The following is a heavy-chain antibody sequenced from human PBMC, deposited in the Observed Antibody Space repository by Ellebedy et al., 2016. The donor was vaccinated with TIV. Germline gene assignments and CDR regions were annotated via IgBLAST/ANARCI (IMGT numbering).Heavy chain of an antibody. V-gene: IGHV1-69*13. CDR1: GGTFSGYA. D-gene: IGHD6-19*01. CDR3: ATDLAGQWLVYNY. Sequence: SVKVSXKASGGTFSGYAISWVRQAPGQGLEWMGGIIPIFGTANYAQKFQGRVTITADESTSTAYMELSSLRSEDTAVYYCATDLAGQWLVYNYWGQGTLVTVSS. CDR2: IIPIFGTA. J-gene: IGHJ4*02.